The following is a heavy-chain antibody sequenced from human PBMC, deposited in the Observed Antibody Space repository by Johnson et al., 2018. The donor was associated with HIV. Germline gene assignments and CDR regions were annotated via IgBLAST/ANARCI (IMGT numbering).Heavy chain of an antibody. V-gene: IGHV3-7*03. J-gene: IGHJ3*02. CDR2: IKQDGSEK. CDR3: ARGVGATTVAAFDI. CDR1: GFTFDDYG. Sequence: VQLVESGGSVVRPGGSLRLSCAVSGFTFDDYGMSWVRQAPGKGLEWVANIKQDGSEKYYVDSVKGRFTISRDNGKNYLYLQMNSLRAEDTALYYCARGVGATTVAAFDIWGQGTMVTVSS. D-gene: IGHD1-26*01.